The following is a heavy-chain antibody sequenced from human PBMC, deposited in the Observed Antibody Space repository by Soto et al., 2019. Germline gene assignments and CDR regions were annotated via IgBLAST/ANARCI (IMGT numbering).Heavy chain of an antibody. CDR3: ARHVPAAGYYYGMDV. CDR2: IIPIFGTA. V-gene: IGHV1-69*12. Sequence: QVQLVQSGAEVKKPGSSVKVSCKASGGTFSSYAISWVRQAPGQGLEWMGGIIPIFGTANYAQKFQGRVTITADESKGTAYMELSSLRSEDTAVYCCARHVPAAGYYYGMDVWGQGTTVTVSS. J-gene: IGHJ6*02. D-gene: IGHD2-2*01. CDR1: GGTFSSYA.